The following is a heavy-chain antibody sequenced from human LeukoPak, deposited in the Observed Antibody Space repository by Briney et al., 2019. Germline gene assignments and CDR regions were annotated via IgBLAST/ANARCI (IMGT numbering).Heavy chain of an antibody. D-gene: IGHD3-22*01. CDR3: ARGPMYYYDSSGYFDY. J-gene: IGHJ4*02. V-gene: IGHV3-21*01. CDR1: GFTFSSYS. Sequence: GGSLRPSCAASGFTFSSYSMNWVRQAPGKGLEWVSSISSSSSYIYYADSVKGRFTISRDNAKNSLYLQMNSLRAEDTAVYYCARGPMYYYDSSGYFDYWGQGTLVTVSS. CDR2: ISSSSSYI.